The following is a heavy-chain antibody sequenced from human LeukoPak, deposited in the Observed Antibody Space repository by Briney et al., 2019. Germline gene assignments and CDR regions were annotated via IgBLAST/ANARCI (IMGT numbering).Heavy chain of an antibody. CDR2: IYPGDSDT. CDR1: GYSFTSYW. Sequence: GESLKISCKGSGYSFTSYWIGWVRQMPGKGLEWMGIIYPGDSDTRYSPSFQGQVTISAGKSISTAFLQWSSLKASDTAMYYCAIFDYDFWSAYPNDAFNIWGQGTMVTVSS. D-gene: IGHD3-3*01. J-gene: IGHJ3*02. V-gene: IGHV5-51*01. CDR3: AIFDYDFWSAYPNDAFNI.